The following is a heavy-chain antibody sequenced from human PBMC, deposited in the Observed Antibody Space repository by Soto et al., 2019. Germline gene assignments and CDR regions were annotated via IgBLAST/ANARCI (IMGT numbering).Heavy chain of an antibody. V-gene: IGHV3-23*01. CDR2: ISGSGGST. Sequence: GGSLXLSCAASGFNLSSYAMSWVRQAPGKGLEWVSAISGSGGSTYYADFVKGRFTISRDNSKNTLYLQMNSLRAEDTAVYYCAKDSYYYYMDIWGKGTTVTVSS. CDR3: AKDSYYYYMDI. CDR1: GFNLSSYA. J-gene: IGHJ6*03.